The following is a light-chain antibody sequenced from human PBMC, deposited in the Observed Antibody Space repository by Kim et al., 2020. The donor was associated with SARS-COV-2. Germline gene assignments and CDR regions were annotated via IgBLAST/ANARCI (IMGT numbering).Light chain of an antibody. CDR3: QQRTNWPAIT. J-gene: IGKJ5*01. Sequence: SPGDRPTHSCGASQSVSNYLAWYQQKPGQAPRLLIYHASKRATGIPARFSGSGSGTDFTLTISSLEPEDFAVYYCQQRTNWPAITFGQGTRLEIK. CDR2: HAS. CDR1: QSVSNY. V-gene: IGKV3-11*01.